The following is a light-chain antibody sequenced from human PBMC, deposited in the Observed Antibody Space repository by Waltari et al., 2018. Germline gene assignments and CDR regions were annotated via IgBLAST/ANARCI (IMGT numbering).Light chain of an antibody. CDR1: SSNIGSNY. J-gene: IGLJ3*02. Sequence: QSVLTQPPSASGTPGQRVTISCSGSSSNIGSNYVYWYQQLPGTAPKLLIYTSDQRPSGVPDRSSGSKSGTSASLAISGLRSEDEADYYCAAWDDSLSGRVFGGGTKLTVL. CDR3: AAWDDSLSGRV. CDR2: TSD. V-gene: IGLV1-47*01.